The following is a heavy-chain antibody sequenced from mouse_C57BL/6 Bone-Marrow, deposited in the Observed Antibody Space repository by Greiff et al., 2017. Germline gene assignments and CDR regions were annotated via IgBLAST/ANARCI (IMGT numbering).Heavy chain of an antibody. CDR1: GFTFSSYA. Sequence: EVHLVESGEGLVKPGGSLKLSCAASGFTFSSYAMSWVRQTPEKRLEWVAYISSGGDYIYYADTVKGRFTISRDNARNTLYLQMSSLKSEDTAMYYCTRRGVYDGYYGAMDYWGQGTSVTVSS. D-gene: IGHD2-3*01. CDR2: ISSGGDYI. CDR3: TRRGVYDGYYGAMDY. J-gene: IGHJ4*01. V-gene: IGHV5-9-1*02.